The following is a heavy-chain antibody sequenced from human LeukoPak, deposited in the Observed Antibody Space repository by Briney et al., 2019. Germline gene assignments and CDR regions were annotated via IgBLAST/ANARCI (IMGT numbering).Heavy chain of an antibody. J-gene: IGHJ4*02. CDR2: IYYSGST. V-gene: IGHV4-39*01. CDR3: ARPKRGYYDSSGMELFDY. CDR1: GGSISSSSYY. Sequence: SETLSLTCTVSGGSISSSSYYWGWIRQPPGKGLEWFGSIYYSGSTYYNPSLKSRVTISVDTSKNQFSLKLSSVTAADTAVYYCARPKRGYYDSSGMELFDYWGQGTLVTVSS. D-gene: IGHD3-22*01.